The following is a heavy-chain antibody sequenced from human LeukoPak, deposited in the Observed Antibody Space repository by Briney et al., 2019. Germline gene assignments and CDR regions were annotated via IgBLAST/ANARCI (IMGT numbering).Heavy chain of an antibody. CDR3: ARIAVAGPVAGDYYYYGMDV. D-gene: IGHD6-19*01. J-gene: IGHJ6*02. V-gene: IGHV3-53*01. CDR1: GFTVSSNY. CDR2: IYSGGST. Sequence: GGSLRLSCAASGFTVSSNYMSWVRQAPGKGLEWVSVIYSGGSTNYADSVKGRFTISRDNSKNTLYLQMNSLRAEDTAVYYCARIAVAGPVAGDYYYYGMDVWGQGTTVTVSS.